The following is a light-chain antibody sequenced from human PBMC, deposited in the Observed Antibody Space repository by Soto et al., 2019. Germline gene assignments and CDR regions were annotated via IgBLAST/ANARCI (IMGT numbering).Light chain of an antibody. CDR1: QSVSGSY. J-gene: IGKJ1*01. Sequence: EIVLTQSPGTLSLYQGERATLSCRASQSVSGSYLAWYQQKPGQAPRLLIYGASSRATGIPDRFSGSGSGTDFTLTISRLEPEDFAVYYCQQYGSSPSTFGQGTKVEIK. CDR3: QQYGSSPST. CDR2: GAS. V-gene: IGKV3-20*01.